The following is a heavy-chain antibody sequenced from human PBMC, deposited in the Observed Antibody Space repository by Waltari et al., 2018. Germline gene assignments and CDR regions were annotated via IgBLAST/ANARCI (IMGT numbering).Heavy chain of an antibody. CDR3: ARDQWFAFDI. D-gene: IGHD3-22*01. Sequence: EVQLVESGGGLVQPGGSLRLSCAASGSDLSRYWMSWVRQAPGKGLEWVANIKKDGGEEYYVDSVRGRFTISRDNAKNSLFLQMNSLRPEDTAVYYCARDQWFAFDIWGQGTMVTVSS. J-gene: IGHJ3*02. CDR2: IKKDGGEE. V-gene: IGHV3-7*01. CDR1: GSDLSRYW.